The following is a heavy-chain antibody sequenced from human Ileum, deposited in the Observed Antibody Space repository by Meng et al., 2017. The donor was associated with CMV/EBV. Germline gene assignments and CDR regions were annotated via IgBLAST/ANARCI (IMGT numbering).Heavy chain of an antibody. V-gene: IGHV3-48*04. CDR3: ARDAPYCSSTSHDRVFACYYGMDV. J-gene: IGHJ6*02. D-gene: IGHD2-2*01. CDR1: GDSISSNKW. CDR2: ISSSSTI. Sequence: GGSLRLSCAVFGDSISSNKWWSWVRQSPGKGLEWVSYISSSSTIYYADSVKGRFTISRDNAKNSLYLQMNSLRAEDTAVYYCARDAPYCSSTSHDRVFACYYGMDVWGQGTTVTVSS.